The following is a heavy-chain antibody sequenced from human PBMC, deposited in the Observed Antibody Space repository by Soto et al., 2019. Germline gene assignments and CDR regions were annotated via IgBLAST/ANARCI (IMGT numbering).Heavy chain of an antibody. CDR1: GFTFNTYA. CDR3: ATFTFGRPFDT. D-gene: IGHD3-16*01. CDR2: ISGSGFST. V-gene: IGHV3-23*01. Sequence: EVHLLESGGGLVQPGGSLRLSYAASGFTFNTYAMSWVRQAPVQGLEWVSAISGSGFSTYYADSVKGRFSISSDRSKNTLFLQMNRLGADDTAVYLCATFTFGRPFDTWGQGTMVTVSS. J-gene: IGHJ3*02.